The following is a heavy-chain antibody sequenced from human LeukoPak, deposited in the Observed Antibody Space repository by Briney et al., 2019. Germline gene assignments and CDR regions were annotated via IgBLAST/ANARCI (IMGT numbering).Heavy chain of an antibody. CDR3: ARVGYSYGSYYFDY. CDR1: GFTFSIYW. V-gene: IGHV3-74*01. D-gene: IGHD5-18*01. J-gene: IGHJ4*02. Sequence: GGSLRLSCAASGFTFSIYWMHWVRQAPGKGLVRVSRINSDATSTTYADSVKGRFTISRDTARNTLYLQMNSLRAEDTAVYYCARVGYSYGSYYFDYWGQGTLVTVSS. CDR2: INSDATST.